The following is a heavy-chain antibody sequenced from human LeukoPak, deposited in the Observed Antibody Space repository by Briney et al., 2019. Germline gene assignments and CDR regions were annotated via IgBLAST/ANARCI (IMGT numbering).Heavy chain of an antibody. CDR3: ARAAVVVESLFFDI. CDR2: IIPIFGTA. CDR1: GGTFSSYA. Sequence: SVKVSCKASGGTFSSYAISWVRQAPGQGLEWMGGIIPIFGTANYAQKFQGRVTITADKSTSTAYMELSSLRSEDTAVYYCARAAVVVESLFFDIWGQGTMVTVSS. D-gene: IGHD2-15*01. V-gene: IGHV1-69*06. J-gene: IGHJ3*02.